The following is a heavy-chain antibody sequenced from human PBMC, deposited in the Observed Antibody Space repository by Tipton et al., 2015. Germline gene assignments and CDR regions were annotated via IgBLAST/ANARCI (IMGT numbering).Heavy chain of an antibody. J-gene: IGHJ3*02. Sequence: LRLSCSVYGGSFSGYYWSWIRQPPGKGLEWIGEINHSGSTNYNPSLKSRVTISVDTSKNQFSLKLSSVTAADTAVYYCAREVVEMAFDIWGQGTMVTVPS. CDR2: INHSGST. CDR1: GGSFSGYY. V-gene: IGHV4-34*01. CDR3: AREVVEMAFDI. D-gene: IGHD5-24*01.